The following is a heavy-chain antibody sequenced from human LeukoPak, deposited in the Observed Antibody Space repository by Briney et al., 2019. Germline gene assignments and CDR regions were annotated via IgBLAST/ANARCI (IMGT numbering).Heavy chain of an antibody. J-gene: IGHJ4*02. CDR3: ARLDSIHLITY. CDR1: GGSISSYS. D-gene: IGHD3-16*01. Sequence: SETLSLTCTVSGGSISSYSWSWIRQPPGKGLEWIGYIYYSGSTYYNPSLKSRVTISVDTSKNQFSLKLSSVTAADTAVYYCARLDSIHLITYWGQGTLVTVSS. CDR2: IYYSGST. V-gene: IGHV4-59*04.